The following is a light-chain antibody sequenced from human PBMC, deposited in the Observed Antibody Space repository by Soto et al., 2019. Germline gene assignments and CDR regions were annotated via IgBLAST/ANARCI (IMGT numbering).Light chain of an antibody. CDR3: SSYTSSSTLNYV. V-gene: IGLV2-14*01. J-gene: IGLJ1*01. CDR1: SSDVGGYNY. Sequence: QSVLTQPASVSGSPGQSITISCTGISSDVGGYNYVSWYQQHPGKAPRVMIYEVSNRPSGVSNRFSGSKSGNTASLTISGLQAEDEADYYCSSYTSSSTLNYVFGTGTKVTVL. CDR2: EVS.